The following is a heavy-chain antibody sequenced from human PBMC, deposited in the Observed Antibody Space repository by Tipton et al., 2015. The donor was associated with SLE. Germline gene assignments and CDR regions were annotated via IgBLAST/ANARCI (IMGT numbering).Heavy chain of an antibody. Sequence: SLRLSCAASGFTFTTYGMSWVRQAPGQGLEWVSIIDRGGSTHYADSVKGRFTISIDKSKNQFSLKLTSVTAADTAVYHCTRVPRYNWNYIADWGQGTLVSVSS. D-gene: IGHD1-7*01. CDR1: GFTFTTYG. CDR3: TRVPRYNWNYIAD. J-gene: IGHJ4*02. V-gene: IGHV3-23*01. CDR2: IDRGGST.